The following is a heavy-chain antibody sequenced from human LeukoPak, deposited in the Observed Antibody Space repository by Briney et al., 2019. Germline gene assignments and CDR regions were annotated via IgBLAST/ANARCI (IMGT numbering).Heavy chain of an antibody. CDR1: GFTFSSYA. Sequence: PGGSLRLSCTVSGFTFSSYAMNWVRQAPGKGLEWVSAISGRGGSTYYADSVKGRFTISRDNSKNTLYLQMNSLRAEDTAVYYCAREIAVAGLTRISLWDYWGQGTLVTVSS. CDR2: ISGRGGST. J-gene: IGHJ4*02. D-gene: IGHD6-19*01. CDR3: AREIAVAGLTRISLWDY. V-gene: IGHV3-23*01.